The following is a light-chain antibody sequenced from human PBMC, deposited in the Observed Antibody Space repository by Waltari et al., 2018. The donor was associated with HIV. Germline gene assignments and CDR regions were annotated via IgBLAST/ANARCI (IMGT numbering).Light chain of an antibody. V-gene: IGKV3-11*01. CDR1: QSVSNY. Sequence: VLTQSPAILSLSPGERATLSCRASQSVSNYLAWYQHKPGQAPRLLIYDASNRATGIPARFSGSGSGTDFTLTISSLEPEDFAVYYCLQRSNWPPVTFGQGTRLEIK. J-gene: IGKJ5*01. CDR3: LQRSNWPPVT. CDR2: DAS.